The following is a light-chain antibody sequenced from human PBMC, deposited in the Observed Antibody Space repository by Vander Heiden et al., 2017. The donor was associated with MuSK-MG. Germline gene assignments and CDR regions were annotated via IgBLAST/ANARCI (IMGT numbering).Light chain of an antibody. CDR1: SSDVGSYTL. CDR3: CAYAGGGTNNWV. Sequence: QSALTQPASVSGSPGQSLTISCTGSSSDVGSYTLVSWHQHHPGKVSKLMIYEVNKRHAGVANRCSGSKSGNTAALTISGLQAEDEADYYCCAYAGGGTNNWVFGGGTKLTVL. CDR2: EVN. V-gene: IGLV2-23*02. J-gene: IGLJ3*02.